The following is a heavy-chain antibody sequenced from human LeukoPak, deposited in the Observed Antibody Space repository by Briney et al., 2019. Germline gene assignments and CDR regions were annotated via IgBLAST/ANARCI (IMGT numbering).Heavy chain of an antibody. D-gene: IGHD7-27*01. V-gene: IGHV1-2*02. Sequence: ASVKVSCKASGYTFTDYYMHWVRQAPGQGLEWMGWINPNSGATSYAQKFQGRVTLTRDTSIITTYMELSRLRSDGTAVYYCARDKGLTFDYWGQGTLVTVSS. J-gene: IGHJ4*02. CDR3: ARDKGLTFDY. CDR1: GYTFTDYY. CDR2: INPNSGAT.